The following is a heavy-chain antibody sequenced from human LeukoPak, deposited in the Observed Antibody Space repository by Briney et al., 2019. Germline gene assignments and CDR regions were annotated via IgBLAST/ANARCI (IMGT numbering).Heavy chain of an antibody. CDR2: IERDGSEK. J-gene: IGHJ4*02. D-gene: IGHD1-14*01. V-gene: IGHV3-7*01. CDR3: AREIRRISFDQ. CDR1: GFTFTTYW. Sequence: PGGSLTLSCAASGFTFTTYWMSWVRQPPGKGLQWVASIERDGSEKYYLASVKGRFTISRDNAKNSLYLQMNSLRAEDTAVYYCAREIRRISFDQWGQGTLVTVSS.